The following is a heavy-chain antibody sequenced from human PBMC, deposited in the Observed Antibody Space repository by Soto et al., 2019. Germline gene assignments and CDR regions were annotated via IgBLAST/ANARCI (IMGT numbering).Heavy chain of an antibody. CDR3: ARDPFIVRDYYDSSGYPIMTDAFDI. Sequence: ASVKVSCKSSGYTFTSYCISWVRQAPGQGLECMGWISAYNGNTNYAQKLQGRVTMTTDTSTSTAYMELRSLRSDDTAVYYCARDPFIVRDYYDSSGYPIMTDAFDIWGQGTMVTVSS. J-gene: IGHJ3*02. V-gene: IGHV1-18*04. D-gene: IGHD3-22*01. CDR2: ISAYNGNT. CDR1: GYTFTSYC.